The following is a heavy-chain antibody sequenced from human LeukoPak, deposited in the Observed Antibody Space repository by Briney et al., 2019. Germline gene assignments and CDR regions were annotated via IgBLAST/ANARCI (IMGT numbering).Heavy chain of an antibody. CDR1: GFTFSDFY. CDR3: ARGGGDYTSRYYMGV. CDR2: MSGTGKTI. J-gene: IGHJ6*03. D-gene: IGHD3-3*01. V-gene: IGHV3-11*04. Sequence: PGGSLRLSCAASGFTFSDFYMHWIRQAPGKGLEWVSYMSGTGKTISDADSLKGRFTISRDNTKNVLFLQVNTLRVEDTATYYCARGGGDYTSRYYMGVWGKGTTVTVSS.